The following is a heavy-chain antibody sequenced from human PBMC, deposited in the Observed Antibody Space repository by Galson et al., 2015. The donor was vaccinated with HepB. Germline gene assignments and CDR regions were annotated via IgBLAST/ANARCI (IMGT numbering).Heavy chain of an antibody. V-gene: IGHV3-30*18. J-gene: IGHJ4*02. Sequence: FLRLSGAASRFTFSTYVMHWVRQAPGKGLEWVAVTSSDGNRKFYADSVKGRFTISRDNSKNTLYLQMNSLKPEDTAVYYCAKDSLIYCGRGCFFDYWGQGTLVTVSS. D-gene: IGHD2-21*01. CDR2: TSSDGNRK. CDR3: AKDSLIYCGRGCFFDY. CDR1: RFTFSTYV.